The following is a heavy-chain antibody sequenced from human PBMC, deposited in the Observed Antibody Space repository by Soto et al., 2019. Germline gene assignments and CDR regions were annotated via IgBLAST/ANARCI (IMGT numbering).Heavy chain of an antibody. J-gene: IGHJ3*02. CDR3: ARVLTRYCSGGSCYSMTDAFDI. CDR1: GGSISSGGYY. Sequence: QVQLQESGPGLVKPSQTLSLTCTVSGGSISSGGYYWSWIRQHPGKGLEWIGYIYYSGSTYYNPSLRGRVTISVDTSKNQFSLKLSSVTAADTAVYYCARVLTRYCSGGSCYSMTDAFDIWGQGTMVTVSS. D-gene: IGHD2-15*01. CDR2: IYYSGST. V-gene: IGHV4-31*03.